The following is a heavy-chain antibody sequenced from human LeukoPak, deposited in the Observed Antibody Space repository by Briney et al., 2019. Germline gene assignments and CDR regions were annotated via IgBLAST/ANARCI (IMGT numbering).Heavy chain of an antibody. J-gene: IGHJ4*02. V-gene: IGHV4-59*08. CDR3: VSPRGFSYGYFDY. Sequence: KPSETLSLTCTVSGDSISSYYWSWIRQPPGKGLEWIGFIYYGGTTKYNPSLKSRVTISVDTSKNHFSLTLGSVSATDTAVYYCVSPRGFSYGYFDYWGQGTLVTVS. D-gene: IGHD5-18*01. CDR1: GDSISSYY. CDR2: IYYGGTT.